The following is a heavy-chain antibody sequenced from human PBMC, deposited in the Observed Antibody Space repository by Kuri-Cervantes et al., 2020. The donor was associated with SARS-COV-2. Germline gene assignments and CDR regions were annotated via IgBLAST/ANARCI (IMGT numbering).Heavy chain of an antibody. V-gene: IGHV3-74*01. CDR1: GFTFSSYW. CDR3: ATERYSGPYS. CDR2: INSDGSST. J-gene: IGHJ4*02. D-gene: IGHD4-11*01. Sequence: GESLKISCAASGFTFSSYWMHWVRQAPGKGLVWVSRINSDGSSTSYADSVKGRFTISRDNSKNTLYLQMNSLRAEDTAVYYCATERYSGPYSWGQGTLVTVSS.